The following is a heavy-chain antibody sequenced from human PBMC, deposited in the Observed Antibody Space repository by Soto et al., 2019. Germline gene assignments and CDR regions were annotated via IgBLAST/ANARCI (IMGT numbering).Heavy chain of an antibody. CDR1: GYTFTSYY. V-gene: IGHV1-46*03. CDR3: ARQGVDYDFWSGYWDYYYYYYMDV. D-gene: IGHD3-3*01. CDR2: INPSGGST. J-gene: IGHJ6*03. Sequence: ASVKVSCKASGYTFTSYYMHWVRQAPGQGLEWMGIINPSGGSTSYAQKFQGRVTMTRDTSTSTVYMELSSLRSEDTAVYYCARQGVDYDFWSGYWDYYYYYYMDVWGKGTTGTV.